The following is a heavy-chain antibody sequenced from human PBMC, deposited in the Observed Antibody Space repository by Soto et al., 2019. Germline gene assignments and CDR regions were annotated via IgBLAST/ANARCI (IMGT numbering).Heavy chain of an antibody. J-gene: IGHJ6*02. CDR1: GGTFSSYA. CDR2: IIPIFGTA. D-gene: IGHD2-15*01. CDR3: AKPEGYCSGGSCRDYYYYGMDV. V-gene: IGHV1-69*01. Sequence: QVQLVQSGAEVKKPGSSVKVSCKASGGTFSSYAISWVRQAPGQGLEWMGGIIPIFGTANYAQKFQGRVTITADESTSTAYMELSSLRSEDTAVYYCAKPEGYCSGGSCRDYYYYGMDVWGQGPTVTVSS.